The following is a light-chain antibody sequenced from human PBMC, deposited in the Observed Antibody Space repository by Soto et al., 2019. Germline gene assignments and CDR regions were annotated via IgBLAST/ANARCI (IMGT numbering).Light chain of an antibody. Sequence: QSALTQPASVSGSPGQSITISCTGTSSDVGNYNLVSWYQQHPGKAPKLMIYEGSKRPSGVSNRFSGSKSGNTASLTISILQAEDEADYYCCSCAGSSTYVFGTGTKVTVL. J-gene: IGLJ1*01. CDR2: EGS. V-gene: IGLV2-23*01. CDR3: CSCAGSSTYV. CDR1: SSDVGNYNL.